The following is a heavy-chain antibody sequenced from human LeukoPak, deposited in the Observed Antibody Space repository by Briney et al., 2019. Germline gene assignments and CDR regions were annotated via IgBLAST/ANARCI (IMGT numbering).Heavy chain of an antibody. CDR1: GYTFTSYD. D-gene: IGHD3-3*01. J-gene: IGHJ4*02. CDR3: ARGLRFLEWQGFDY. V-gene: IGHV1-8*03. CDR2: MNPNSGNT. Sequence: ASVKVSCKASGYTFTSYDINWVRQATGQGLEWMGWMNPNSGNTGYAQKFQGRVTITRNTSISTAYMELSSLRSEDTAVYYCARGLRFLEWQGFDYWGQGTLVTVSS.